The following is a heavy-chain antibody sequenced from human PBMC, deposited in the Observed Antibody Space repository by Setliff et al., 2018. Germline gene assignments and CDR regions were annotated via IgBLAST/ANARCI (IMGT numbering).Heavy chain of an antibody. D-gene: IGHD1-1*01. Sequence: PSETLSLTCTVSGVSINSGTHFWGWIRQPPGKGLEWIGRIHYSGSTYYNASLKSRVIISVDTAQNQFSLSVSSVTAADTAVYYCARTGTYRYFDYWGQGTQVTVSS. V-gene: IGHV4-39*01. J-gene: IGHJ4*02. CDR2: IHYSGST. CDR1: GVSINSGTHF. CDR3: ARTGTYRYFDY.